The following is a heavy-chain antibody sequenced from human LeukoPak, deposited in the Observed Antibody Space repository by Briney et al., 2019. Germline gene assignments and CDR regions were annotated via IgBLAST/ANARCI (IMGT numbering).Heavy chain of an antibody. CDR3: ARDWALDS. D-gene: IGHD1-1*01. J-gene: IGHJ4*02. CDR1: PLTFSSYD. V-gene: IGHV3-48*01. CDR2: ISSSSGTI. Sequence: GGSLRLSCAAPPLTFSSYDMNWVRQAPGKGLEWVSFISSSSGTIYYADSVRGRFTISGDNAKNSLYLQMNSVRVEDTGVYYCARDWALDSWGQGTLVTVSS.